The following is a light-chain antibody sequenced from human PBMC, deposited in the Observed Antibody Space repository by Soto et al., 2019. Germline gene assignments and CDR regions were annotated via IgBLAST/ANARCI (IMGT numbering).Light chain of an antibody. CDR2: EVS. Sequence: QSALTQPASVSGSPGQSITISCTGTSSDVGGYNYVSWYQQHPAKARKLMIYEVSNRPSGVSHRFSGSKSGNTASLTISGLQAEDEADYYCFSYTTSSTLVFGGGTQLTVL. CDR3: FSYTTSSTLV. CDR1: SSDVGGYNY. J-gene: IGLJ3*02. V-gene: IGLV2-14*01.